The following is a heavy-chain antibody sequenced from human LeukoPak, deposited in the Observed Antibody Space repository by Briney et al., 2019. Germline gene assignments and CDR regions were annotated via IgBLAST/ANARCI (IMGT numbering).Heavy chain of an antibody. D-gene: IGHD5-12*01. J-gene: IGHJ5*02. CDR2: IYTSGST. CDR3: ARDIVAQDWFDP. V-gene: IGHV4-61*02. CDR1: GGSITSGSYY. Sequence: SETLSLTCSVSGGSITSGSYYWSWIRQPAGKGLEWIGRIYTSGSTNYNPSLKSRVTMSVDTSKNQFSLRLSSVTAADTAVYYCARDIVAQDWFDPWGQGTLVTVSS.